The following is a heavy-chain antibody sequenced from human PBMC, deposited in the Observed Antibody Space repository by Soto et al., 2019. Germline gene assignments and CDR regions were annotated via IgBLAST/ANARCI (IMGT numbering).Heavy chain of an antibody. J-gene: IGHJ4*02. CDR3: AREVQVHTPAFVF. Sequence: VQLVQSGAEMKKPGSSVKVSCQSSGGTFNTYAMNWVRQAPGQGPEWMGDISPMFGAANYAPKFQGSVTITADESTGTSYMPLSSLTSEDTALYFCAREVQVHTPAFVFWGQGTLVTVSS. CDR2: ISPMFGAA. D-gene: IGHD3-10*01. CDR1: GGTFNTYA. V-gene: IGHV1-69*19.